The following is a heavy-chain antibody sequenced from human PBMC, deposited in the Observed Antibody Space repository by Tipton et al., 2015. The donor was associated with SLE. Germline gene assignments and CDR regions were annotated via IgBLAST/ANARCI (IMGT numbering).Heavy chain of an antibody. J-gene: IGHJ3*02. V-gene: IGHV4-59*01. CDR2: IYYGGST. CDR1: GGSISSYY. Sequence: LRLSCTVSGGSISSYYWSWIRQPPGKGLEWIGYIYYGGSTNYNPSLKSRVTISVDTSKNQFSLKLSSVTAADTAVYYCASSHTDYARAAFDIWGQGTMVTVSS. CDR3: ASSHTDYARAAFDI. D-gene: IGHD2-2*01.